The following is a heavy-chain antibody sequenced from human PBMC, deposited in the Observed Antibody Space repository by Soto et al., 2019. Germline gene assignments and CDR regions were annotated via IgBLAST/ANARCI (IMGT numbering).Heavy chain of an antibody. CDR2: IYYSGST. J-gene: IGHJ5*02. CDR3: ARTSLTYYYVWSGYFLDP. Sequence: PSETLSLTCTVSGGSISSYYWSWIRQPPGKGLEWIGYIYYSGSTNYNPSLKSRVTISVDTSKNQFSLKLSSVTAADTAVYYCARTSLTYYYVWSGYFLDPWGQGTLVTGSS. V-gene: IGHV4-59*08. D-gene: IGHD3-3*01. CDR1: GGSISSYY.